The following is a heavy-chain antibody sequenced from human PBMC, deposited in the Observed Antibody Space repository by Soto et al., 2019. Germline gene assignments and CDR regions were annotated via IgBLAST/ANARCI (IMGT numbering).Heavy chain of an antibody. V-gene: IGHV4-31*03. J-gene: IGHJ4*02. D-gene: IGHD1-1*01. CDR3: ASGHDAYKVRY. CDR2: IYYTGNT. Sequence: QVQLQESGPGLVKPSQTLSLTCTVSGGSISSGGTGSYWTWIRQLPGKGLEWIGYIYYTGNTYYIPSLKSRPTISLGTSEHQFSLKLTPVTAADTAVYFCASGHDAYKVRYWGQGTLVTVSS. CDR1: GGSISSGGTGSY.